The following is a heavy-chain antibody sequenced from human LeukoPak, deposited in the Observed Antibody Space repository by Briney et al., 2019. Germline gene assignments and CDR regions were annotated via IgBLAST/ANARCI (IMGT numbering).Heavy chain of an antibody. CDR1: GFTFSSYS. D-gene: IGHD3-10*02. J-gene: IGHJ6*04. CDR3: AELGTTMIGGV. Sequence: GRSLRLSCAASGFTFSSYSMNWVRQAPGKGLEWVSSISSSSSYIYYADSVRGRFTISRDNAKSSLYLQMNSLRAEDTAVYYCAELGTTMIGGVWGKGTTVTISS. V-gene: IGHV3-21*01. CDR2: ISSSSSYI.